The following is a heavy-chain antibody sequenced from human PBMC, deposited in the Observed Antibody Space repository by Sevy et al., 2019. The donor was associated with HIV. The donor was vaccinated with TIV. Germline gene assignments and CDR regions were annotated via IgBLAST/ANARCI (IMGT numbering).Heavy chain of an antibody. Sequence: GGSLRPSCAASGFTFSSYAMHWVRQAPGKGLEWVAVISYDGSNKYYADSVKGRFTISRDNSKNTLYLQMNSLRAEDTAVYYCARDRGSGYYYYYGMDVWGQGTTVTVSS. D-gene: IGHD3-16*01. V-gene: IGHV3-30*04. CDR3: ARDRGSGYYYYYGMDV. CDR1: GFTFSSYA. CDR2: ISYDGSNK. J-gene: IGHJ6*02.